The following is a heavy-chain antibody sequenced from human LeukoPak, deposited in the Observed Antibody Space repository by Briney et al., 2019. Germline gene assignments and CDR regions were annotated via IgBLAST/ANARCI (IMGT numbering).Heavy chain of an antibody. Sequence: SETLSLTCTVSGGSISSSSYYWGWIRQPPGKGLEWIGSIYYSGSTYYNPSLKSRVTISVDTSKNQFSLKLSSVTAANTAVYYCVRKGDISSSRVFDIWGQGTMVTVSS. V-gene: IGHV4-39*01. D-gene: IGHD6-6*01. CDR2: IYYSGST. J-gene: IGHJ3*02. CDR3: VRKGDISSSRVFDI. CDR1: GGSISSSSYY.